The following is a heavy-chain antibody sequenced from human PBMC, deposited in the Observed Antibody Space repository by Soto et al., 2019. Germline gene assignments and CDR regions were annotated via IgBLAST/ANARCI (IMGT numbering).Heavy chain of an antibody. CDR3: ARVTVSSSRCVGP. V-gene: IGHV1-18*04. CDR1: ASTFTGYT. Sequence: QVHLVQSVTEVKEPGPSVKVYCKASASTFTGYTINWVRQAPGKGLEWMEWITPFNGNTKYAGHVEGRVTMTTSTSTTTAYMELPSLAFDDPAVSLCARVTVSSSRCVGPLGQGTLVSVAS. CDR2: ITPFNGNT. D-gene: IGHD4-17*01. J-gene: IGHJ5*02.